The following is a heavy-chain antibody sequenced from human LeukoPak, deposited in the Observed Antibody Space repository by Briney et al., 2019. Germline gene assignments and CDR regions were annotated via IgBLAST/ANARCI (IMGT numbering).Heavy chain of an antibody. D-gene: IGHD5-18*01. J-gene: IGHJ5*02. CDR2: IYYSGST. CDR1: GGSISSGDYY. Sequence: SETLSLTCTVSGGSISSGDYYWSWIRQPPGKGLEWIGYIYYSGSTNYNPSLKSRVTISVDTSKNQFSLKLSSVTAADTAVYYCARGSQFYSYPNWFDPWGQGTLVTVSS. CDR3: ARGSQFYSYPNWFDP. V-gene: IGHV4-30-4*08.